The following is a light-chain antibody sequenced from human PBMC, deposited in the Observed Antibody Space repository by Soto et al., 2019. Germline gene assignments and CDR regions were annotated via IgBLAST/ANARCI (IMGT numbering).Light chain of an antibody. Sequence: QSVLAQPSSVSGSPGQSITISCAGTSSDIGAYDYVSWFQQHPGKAPKLMISEVNNRPSGVSNRFSGSKSGTSASLAITGLQAEDEADYYCQSYDRSLRGYVFGTGTKVTVL. CDR3: QSYDRSLRGYV. CDR2: EVN. J-gene: IGLJ1*01. V-gene: IGLV2-14*01. CDR1: SSDIGAYDY.